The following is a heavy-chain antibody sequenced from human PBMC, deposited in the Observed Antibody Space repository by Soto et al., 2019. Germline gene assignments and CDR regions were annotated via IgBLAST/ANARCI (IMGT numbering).Heavy chain of an antibody. CDR2: ISFDGSNK. D-gene: IGHD3-22*01. V-gene: IGHV3-30*03. CDR3: ARDWDSSGYPDY. CDR1: GFTFSSYG. J-gene: IGHJ4*02. Sequence: PGGSLRLSCAASGFTFSSYGMHWVRQAPGEGLEWLAIISFDGSNKYHADSVKDRFTISRDNSKNTLYLQMNSLRAEDTAVYYCARDWDSSGYPDYWGQGTVVTVSS.